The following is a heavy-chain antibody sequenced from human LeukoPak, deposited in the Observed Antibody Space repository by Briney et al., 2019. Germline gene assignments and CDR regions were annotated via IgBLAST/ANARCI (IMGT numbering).Heavy chain of an antibody. J-gene: IGHJ4*02. CDR2: IYYSGST. V-gene: IGHV4-39*07. Sequence: PSETLSLTCTVSGGSISSSSYYWGWIRQPPGKGLEWIGSIYYSGSTYYNPSLKSRVTISVDTSKNQFSLKLSSVTAADTAVYYCARIQLGIDYWGQGTLVTVSS. D-gene: IGHD7-27*01. CDR3: ARIQLGIDY. CDR1: GGSISSSSYY.